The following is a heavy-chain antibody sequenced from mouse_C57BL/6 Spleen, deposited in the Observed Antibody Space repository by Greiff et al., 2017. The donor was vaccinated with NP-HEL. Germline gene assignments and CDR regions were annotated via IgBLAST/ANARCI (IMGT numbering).Heavy chain of an antibody. CDR2: IDSENGDT. V-gene: IGHV14-4*01. J-gene: IGHJ4*01. CDR1: GFNIKDDY. CDR3: TTRGSSAAMDY. D-gene: IGHD3-2*02. Sequence: EVQLQQSGAELVRPGASVKLSCTASGFNIKDDYMHWVKQRPEQGLEWIGWIDSENGDTEYASKFQGKATITADTSSNTAYLQLSSLTSEDTAVYYCTTRGSSAAMDYWGQGTSVTVSS.